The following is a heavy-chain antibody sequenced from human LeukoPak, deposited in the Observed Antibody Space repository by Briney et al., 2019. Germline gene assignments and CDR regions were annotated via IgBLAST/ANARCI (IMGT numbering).Heavy chain of an antibody. CDR3: ARASLFGEPRQRYSDY. J-gene: IGHJ4*02. D-gene: IGHD3-10*01. V-gene: IGHV4-34*01. Sequence: PSETLSLTCAVYGGSFSGYYWSWIRQPPGKGLEWIGEINHSGSTNYNPSLKSRVTISVDTSKNQFSLKLSSVTAADTAVYYCARASLFGEPRQRYSDYWGQGTLVTVSS. CDR1: GGSFSGYY. CDR2: INHSGST.